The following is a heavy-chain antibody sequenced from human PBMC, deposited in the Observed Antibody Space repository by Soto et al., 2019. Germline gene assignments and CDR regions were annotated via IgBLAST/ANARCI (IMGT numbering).Heavy chain of an antibody. D-gene: IGHD3-3*01. Sequence: GGSLRLSCAASGFTFSSYWMHWVRQAPGKGLVWVSRINSDGSSTSYADSVKGRFTISRDNAKNTLYLQMNSLRAEDTAVYYCARDPSHYDFWSGYNYYYMDVWGKGTTVTVSS. J-gene: IGHJ6*03. CDR3: ARDPSHYDFWSGYNYYYMDV. CDR2: INSDGSST. CDR1: GFTFSSYW. V-gene: IGHV3-74*01.